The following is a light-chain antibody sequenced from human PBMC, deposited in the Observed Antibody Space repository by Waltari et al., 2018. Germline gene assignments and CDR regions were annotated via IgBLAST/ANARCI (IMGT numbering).Light chain of an antibody. J-gene: IGLJ2*01. CDR2: DAD. V-gene: IGLV2-11*01. Sequence: QSALTQPRSVSGSPGQSVTFSCTGTASDVGGYNYVSWYPQNPGKVPKLIIYDADKRPAGVPVRFSGSKSGTTAALTISGLQAEDEADYYCCSYAGKYSSVFGGGTKVTVL. CDR1: ASDVGGYNY. CDR3: CSYAGKYSSV.